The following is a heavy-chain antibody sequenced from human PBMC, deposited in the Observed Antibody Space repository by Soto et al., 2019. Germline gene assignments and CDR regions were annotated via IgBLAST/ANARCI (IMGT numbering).Heavy chain of an antibody. CDR1: GGSFRNYY. J-gene: IGHJ5*02. CDR2: VNHSGEA. D-gene: IGHD6-25*01. CDR3: KRAERFPRSWFAP. Sequence: SETLSLTCGVYGGSFRNYYWIWVRQPPGKGLEWIGEVNHSGEATYNPSLQSRISISLDTSNNQFSLKMTSVTAADTAMYFCKRAERFPRSWFAPWGQGTQVTVSS. V-gene: IGHV4-34*01.